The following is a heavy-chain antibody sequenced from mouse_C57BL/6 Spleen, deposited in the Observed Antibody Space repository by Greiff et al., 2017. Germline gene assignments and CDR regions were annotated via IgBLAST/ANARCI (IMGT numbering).Heavy chain of an antibody. CDR2: IDPNSGGT. CDR3: ARYYGGSSYWYVDV. J-gene: IGHJ1*03. CDR1: GYTFTSYW. Sequence: QVQLQQPGAELVMPGASVKLSCKASGYTFTSYWMHWVKQRPGRGLEWIGRIDPNSGGTKYNEKFKSKATLTVDKPSSTADMQLSSLTSEDSAVYYCARYYGGSSYWYVDVWGTGTTVTVSS. V-gene: IGHV1-72*01. D-gene: IGHD1-1*01.